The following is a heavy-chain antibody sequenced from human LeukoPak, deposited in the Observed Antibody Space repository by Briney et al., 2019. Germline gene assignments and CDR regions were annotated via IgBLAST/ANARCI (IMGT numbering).Heavy chain of an antibody. J-gene: IGHJ6*03. CDR2: IYTSGST. V-gene: IGHV4-61*02. Sequence: SETLSLTCTVSGGSISSGSYYWSWIRQPAGKGLEWIGRIYTSGSTNYNPSLKSRVTISVDTSKNQFSLKLSSVTAADTAVYYCARFSRLVGYYYYYMDVWGKGTTVTVSS. CDR1: GGSISSGSYY. D-gene: IGHD6-6*01. CDR3: ARFSRLVGYYYYYMDV.